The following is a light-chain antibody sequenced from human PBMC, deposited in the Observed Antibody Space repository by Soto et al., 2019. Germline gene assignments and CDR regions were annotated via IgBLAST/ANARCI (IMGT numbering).Light chain of an antibody. V-gene: IGKV3-20*01. J-gene: IGKJ1*01. Sequence: EIVLTQSTGNLSLSPGERATLSCRASQSVSSSYLAWYQQKHGQAPRLLIYGASSRATGIPDRFSGSGSGTDFTLTISRLEPEDFAVYYCQQYGSSPRTFGQGTKVEIK. CDR1: QSVSSSY. CDR2: GAS. CDR3: QQYGSSPRT.